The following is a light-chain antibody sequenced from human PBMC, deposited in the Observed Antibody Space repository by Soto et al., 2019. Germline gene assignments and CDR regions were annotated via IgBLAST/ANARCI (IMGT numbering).Light chain of an antibody. CDR1: SSNIGSYT. V-gene: IGLV1-44*01. CDR2: SNN. Sequence: QSVLTQPPSASGTPGQRVTISCSGSSSNIGSYTVNWYQQLPGTAPKPLIYSNNQRPSGVPDRFSGSKSGTSASLAISGLQSEDEADYYCAAWDDSLNGVVFGGGTKLIVL. J-gene: IGLJ2*01. CDR3: AAWDDSLNGVV.